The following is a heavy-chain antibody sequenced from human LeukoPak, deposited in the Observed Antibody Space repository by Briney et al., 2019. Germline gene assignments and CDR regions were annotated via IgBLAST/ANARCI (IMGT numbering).Heavy chain of an antibody. CDR2: IYPGDSDT. CDR1: GYSFTSYW. Sequence: GESLKISCKGSGYSFTSYWIGWVRQMPGKGLEWMGIIYPGDSDTRYSPSFQGQVTISADKSISTANLQWSSLKASDSAMYDCARELGYCSGGSCYSDSWGQGTLVTISS. V-gene: IGHV5-51*01. CDR3: ARELGYCSGGSCYSDS. D-gene: IGHD2-15*01. J-gene: IGHJ4*02.